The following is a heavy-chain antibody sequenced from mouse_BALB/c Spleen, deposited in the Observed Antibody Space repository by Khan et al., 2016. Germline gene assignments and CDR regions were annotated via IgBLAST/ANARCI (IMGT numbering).Heavy chain of an antibody. D-gene: IGHD1-1*01. V-gene: IGHV5-12*02. J-gene: IGHJ1*01. CDR1: GFTFSDYY. Sequence: EVELVESGGGLVQPGGSLKLSCATSGFTFSDYYMYWVRQTPEKRLEWVAYISNGGDNTYYPDTVKGRFTISRDNATDILYLEMSRLKTEDTAMYYCARDGRNYGSHWYFDVWGAGTTVTVSS. CDR2: ISNGGDNT. CDR3: ARDGRNYGSHWYFDV.